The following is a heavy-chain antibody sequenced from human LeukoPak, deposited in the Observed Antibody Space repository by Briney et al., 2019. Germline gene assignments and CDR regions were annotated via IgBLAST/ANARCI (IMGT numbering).Heavy chain of an antibody. CDR2: MNPNSGNT. CDR1: GYTFTSYD. Sequence: ASVKVSCKASGYTFTSYDINWVRQATGQGLEWMGWMNPNSGNTGYAQKFQGRVTMTRNTSISTAYMEPSSLRSEDTAVYYCARGGSGSYPVDYWGQGTLVTVSS. J-gene: IGHJ4*02. D-gene: IGHD3-10*01. CDR3: ARGGSGSYPVDY. V-gene: IGHV1-8*01.